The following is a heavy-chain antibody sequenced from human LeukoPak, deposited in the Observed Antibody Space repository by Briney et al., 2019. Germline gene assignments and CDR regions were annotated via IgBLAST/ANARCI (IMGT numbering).Heavy chain of an antibody. V-gene: IGHV1-8*01. CDR3: ARERGIGYSYGYIHYSYMDV. D-gene: IGHD5-18*01. Sequence: GSVRVSCKASGDTFTRYDINWGRQAPGQGVEWMGGMNPKSGNTRYAQKFHARVTITRNTSISTAYMQLTSLTSEDTAVYYCARERGIGYSYGYIHYSYMDVWGKGTTVTVSS. J-gene: IGHJ6*03. CDR2: MNPKSGNT. CDR1: GDTFTRYD.